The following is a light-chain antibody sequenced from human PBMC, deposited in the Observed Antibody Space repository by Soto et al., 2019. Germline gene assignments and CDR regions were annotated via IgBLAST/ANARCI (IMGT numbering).Light chain of an antibody. J-gene: IGKJ4*01. CDR3: QKYNSAPLT. CDR2: AAS. V-gene: IGKV1-27*01. CDR1: KGVGVY. Sequence: DIQMTQSPSSLSASLGDRVTITCRASKGVGVYLAWFQQKPEKGPKLLIYAASTLQSGVPSQFSGIGSGTYFTVTISSLPPEDFSTYYCQKYNSAPLTFGGGTKVEIK.